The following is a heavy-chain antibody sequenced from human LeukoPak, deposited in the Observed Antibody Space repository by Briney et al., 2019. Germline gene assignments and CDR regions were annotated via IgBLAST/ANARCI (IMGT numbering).Heavy chain of an antibody. CDR1: GGSFSGYY. Sequence: SETLSLTCAVYGGSFSGYYWSWIRQPPGKGLEWIGEINHSGSTNYNPSLKSRVTISVDTSKNQFSLKLSSVTAADTAVYYCARGPNYYDSNNLGYWGQGTLVTVSS. D-gene: IGHD3-22*01. CDR3: ARGPNYYDSNNLGY. J-gene: IGHJ4*02. V-gene: IGHV4-34*01. CDR2: INHSGST.